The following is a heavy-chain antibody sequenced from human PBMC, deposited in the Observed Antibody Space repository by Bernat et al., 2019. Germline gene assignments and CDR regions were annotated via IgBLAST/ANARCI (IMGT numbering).Heavy chain of an antibody. CDR3: ARQAYYDFWSGYYGDYYYGMDV. CDR1: GGSISSSSYY. Sequence: QLQLQESGPGLVKPSETLSLTCTVSGGSISSSSYYWGWIRQPPGKGLEWIGSIYYRWSTYYNPSLKSRVTISGDTSTNQFSLKLSSVTAADTAVYYCARQAYYDFWSGYYGDYYYGMDVWGQGTTVTVSS. D-gene: IGHD3-3*01. CDR2: IYYRWST. V-gene: IGHV4-39*01. J-gene: IGHJ6*02.